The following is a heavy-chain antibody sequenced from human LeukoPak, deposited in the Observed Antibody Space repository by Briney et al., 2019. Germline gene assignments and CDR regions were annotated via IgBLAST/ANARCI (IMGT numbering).Heavy chain of an antibody. D-gene: IGHD5-12*01. CDR2: IYPGDSDT. CDR3: ARCHGYSGYEVPDAFDI. CDR1: GYSFTSYW. V-gene: IGHV5-51*01. Sequence: GESLKISCKGSGYSFTSYWIGWVRQMPGKGLEWMGIIYPGDSDTRYSPSFQGQVTISADKSISTAYLQWRSLKASDTAMYYCARCHGYSGYEVPDAFDIWGQGTMVTVSS. J-gene: IGHJ3*02.